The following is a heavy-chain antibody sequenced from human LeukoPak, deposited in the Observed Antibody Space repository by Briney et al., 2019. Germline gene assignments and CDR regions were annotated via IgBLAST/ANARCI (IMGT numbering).Heavy chain of an antibody. CDR3: ARDGASHAFDV. D-gene: IGHD3-16*01. CDR1: GFIFSRNN. V-gene: IGHV3-48*01. J-gene: IGHJ3*01. Sequence: GGSLRLSCAASGFIFSRNNMNWVRQAPGKGLEWISYISTSGTTIYYADSVKGRFTISRDSAKNSLYLQMNSLRGEDTAVYYCARDGASHAFDVWGQGTMVTVSS. CDR2: ISTSGTTI.